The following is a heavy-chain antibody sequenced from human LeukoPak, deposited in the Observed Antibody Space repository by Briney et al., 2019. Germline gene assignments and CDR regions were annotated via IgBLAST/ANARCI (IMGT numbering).Heavy chain of an antibody. CDR2: INHSGST. J-gene: IGHJ4*02. Sequence: PSETLSLTCAVYGGSFSGYYWSWIRQPPGKGLEWIGEINHSGSTNYNPSLKSRVTISVDTSKKQFSLKLSSVTAADTAVYYCVTYYFDSSGPKKNYWGQETLVTVSS. CDR3: VTYYFDSSGPKKNY. V-gene: IGHV4-34*01. CDR1: GGSFSGYY. D-gene: IGHD3-22*01.